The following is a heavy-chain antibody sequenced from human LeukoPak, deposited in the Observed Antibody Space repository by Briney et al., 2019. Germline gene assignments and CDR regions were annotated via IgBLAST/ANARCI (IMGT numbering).Heavy chain of an antibody. V-gene: IGHV3-53*01. CDR1: GFTVSSNY. D-gene: IGHD3-10*01. CDR2: IYSGGST. CDR3: ARVAGDSYYYYYMDV. J-gene: IGHJ6*03. Sequence: GGSLRLSCAASGFTVSSNYMSWVRQAPGKGLEWVSVIYSGGSTYYADSVKGRFTISRDNSKNTLYLQMNSLRAEDTAVYYCARVAGDSYYYYYMDVWGKGTTVTISS.